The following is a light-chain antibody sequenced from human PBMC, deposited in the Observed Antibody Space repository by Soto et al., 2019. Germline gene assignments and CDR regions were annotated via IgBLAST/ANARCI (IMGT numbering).Light chain of an antibody. CDR2: DAS. V-gene: IGKV3D-15*01. Sequence: EIVLTQSPGTLSLSPGERATLSCRASQSVSYYLAWYQQKPGQAPRLLIYDASSRATGVPDRFSGSGSGTEFTLTISSLQSEDFAVYYCQQYNNWPTWTFGQGTKVDIK. CDR1: QSVSYY. J-gene: IGKJ1*01. CDR3: QQYNNWPTWT.